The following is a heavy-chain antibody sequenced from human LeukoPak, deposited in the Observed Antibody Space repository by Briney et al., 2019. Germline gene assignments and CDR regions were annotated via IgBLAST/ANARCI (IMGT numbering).Heavy chain of an antibody. D-gene: IGHD1-26*01. CDR1: GGTFSSYA. J-gene: IGHJ4*02. Sequence: ASVKVSCKASGGTFSSYAIGWVRQAPGQGLEWMGGIIPIFGTANYAQKFQGRVTITADESTSTAYMELSSLRSEDTAVYYCARGSAGSYFEYFDYWGQGTLVTVSS. V-gene: IGHV1-69*13. CDR3: ARGSAGSYFEYFDY. CDR2: IIPIFGTA.